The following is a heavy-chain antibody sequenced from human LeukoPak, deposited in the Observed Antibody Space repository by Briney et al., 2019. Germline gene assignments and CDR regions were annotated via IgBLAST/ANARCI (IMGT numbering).Heavy chain of an antibody. D-gene: IGHD6-19*01. CDR3: PSQANARAMAGMHFFDL. CDR2: IAAVGTYT. V-gene: IGHV3-23*01. CDR1: RFTFNNYA. J-gene: IGHJ4*02. Sequence: GGSLRLSCAASRFTFNNYAMNLVRQAPGEGLQWVSGIAAVGTYTYYADSVKVRFTIPRDNSMNTVYLQMNSLTAEYTAVYYFPSQANARAMAGMHFFDLWGGGTLVTLSS.